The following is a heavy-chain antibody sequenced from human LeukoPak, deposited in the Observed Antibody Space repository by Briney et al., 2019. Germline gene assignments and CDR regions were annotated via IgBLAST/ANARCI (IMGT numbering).Heavy chain of an antibody. CDR1: GYTVTGYY. D-gene: IGHD2-2*01. J-gene: IGHJ4*02. Sequence: GASVKVSFKASGYTVTGYYMHWVRQAPGQGLELMGWVNPNSGGTNYAQKFQGRVTMIRDTSISTAYMELSRLRSDDTAVYYCALSVVPAASFDYWRQGTLVTVSS. V-gene: IGHV1-2*02. CDR3: ALSVVPAASFDY. CDR2: VNPNSGGT.